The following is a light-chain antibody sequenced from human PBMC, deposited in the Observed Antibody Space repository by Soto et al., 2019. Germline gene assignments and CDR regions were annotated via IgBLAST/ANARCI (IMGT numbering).Light chain of an antibody. CDR1: QSVGSY. Sequence: EILLTQSPATLSLSPGERATLSCRASQSVGSYLVWYQQKPGQAPRLLIYDASNRATGIPARFSGSGSGTDFTLTISSLESEDFAVYYCQQRSDWPPITFGQGTRLEI. J-gene: IGKJ5*01. V-gene: IGKV3-11*01. CDR2: DAS. CDR3: QQRSDWPPIT.